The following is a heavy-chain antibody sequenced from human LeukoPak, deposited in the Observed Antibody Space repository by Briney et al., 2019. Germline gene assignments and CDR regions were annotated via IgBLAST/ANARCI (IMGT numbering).Heavy chain of an antibody. CDR2: NYYSGST. Sequence: SETLSLTCTVSGGSISSYYWSWIRQPPGKGLEWIGYNYYSGSTNYNPSLKSRVTISVDTSKNQFSLKLSSVTAADTAVYYCARAYSSSWYPLYNWFDPWGQGTLVTVSS. CDR1: GGSISSYY. D-gene: IGHD6-13*01. J-gene: IGHJ5*02. CDR3: ARAYSSSWYPLYNWFDP. V-gene: IGHV4-59*01.